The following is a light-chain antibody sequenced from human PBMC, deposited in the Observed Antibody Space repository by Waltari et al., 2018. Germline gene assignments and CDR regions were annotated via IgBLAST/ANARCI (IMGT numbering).Light chain of an antibody. CDR2: EVT. J-gene: IGLJ2*01. CDR3: SSYAGSNSVI. Sequence: QSALTQPPSASGSPGQSVTISCTGTSSDVGDYNYVSWYQQHPGKAPKLMIYEVTQRPSGVPDRFSGSKSGSTASLTVSGLQAEDEADYYCSSYAGSNSVIFGGGTKLTVL. CDR1: SSDVGDYNY. V-gene: IGLV2-8*01.